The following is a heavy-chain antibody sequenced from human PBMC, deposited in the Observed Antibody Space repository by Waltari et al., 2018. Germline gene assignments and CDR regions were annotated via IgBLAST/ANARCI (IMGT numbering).Heavy chain of an antibody. CDR1: GFTFSRYS. CDR3: ARDRGSSASGVIGWFDP. D-gene: IGHD2-21*01. J-gene: IGHJ5*02. CDR2: ITTTSRTI. V-gene: IGHV3-48*02. Sequence: EVQLVESGGGLVQPGGSLKLSGAASGFTFSRYSMNGVRQSPGKGLVWVSYITTTSRTIYYADSVKGRFTISRDNAKNSLYLQMNSLTDEDTAVYYCARDRGSSASGVIGWFDPWGQGTLVTVSS.